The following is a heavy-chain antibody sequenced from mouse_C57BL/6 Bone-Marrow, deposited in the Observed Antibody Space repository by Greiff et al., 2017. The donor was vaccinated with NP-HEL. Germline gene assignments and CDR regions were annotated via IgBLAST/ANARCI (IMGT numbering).Heavy chain of an antibody. CDR2: INYDGSST. V-gene: IGHV5-16*01. D-gene: IGHD1-1*01. J-gene: IGHJ2*01. CDR3: ARDPNYYGSSWYYFDD. Sequence: EVMLVESEGGLVQPGSSMKLSCTASGFTFSDYYMAWVRQVPEKGLEWVANINYDGSSTYYLDSLKSRFIISRNNAKNILYLQLSSLKSEDTATYYCARDPNYYGSSWYYFDDWGQGTTLTVSS. CDR1: GFTFSDYY.